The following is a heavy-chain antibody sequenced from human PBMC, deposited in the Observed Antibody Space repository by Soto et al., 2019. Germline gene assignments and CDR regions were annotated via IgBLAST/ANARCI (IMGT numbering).Heavy chain of an antibody. CDR3: AKDLDSSGSPSSYYGMDV. Sequence: GGALRLSCAASGFTFSSYAMSWVRQAPGKGLEWVSAISGSGGSTYYADSVKGRFTISRDNSKNTLYLQMNSLRAEDTAVYYCAKDLDSSGSPSSYYGMDVWGQGTTVNVSS. D-gene: IGHD6-19*01. CDR1: GFTFSSYA. V-gene: IGHV3-23*01. J-gene: IGHJ6*02. CDR2: ISGSGGST.